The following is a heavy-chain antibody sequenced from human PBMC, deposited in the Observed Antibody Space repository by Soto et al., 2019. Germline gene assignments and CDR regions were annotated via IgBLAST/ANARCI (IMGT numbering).Heavy chain of an antibody. D-gene: IGHD3-3*01. CDR3: ARDGGPNLLLFLEWLSFYNWFDS. CDR1: GYTFTSYY. Sequence: ASVKVSCKASGYTFTSYYMHWVRQAPGQGLEWMGIINPSGGSTSYAQKFQGRVTMTRDTSTSTVYMELSSLRSEDTAVYYCARDGGPNLLLFLEWLSFYNWFDSWGQGTLVTVYS. J-gene: IGHJ5*01. V-gene: IGHV1-46*03. CDR2: INPSGGST.